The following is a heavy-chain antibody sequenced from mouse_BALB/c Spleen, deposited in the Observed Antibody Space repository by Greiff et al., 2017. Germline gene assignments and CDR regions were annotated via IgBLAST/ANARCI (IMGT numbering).Heavy chain of an antibody. CDR2: INPSNGRT. CDR1: GYTFTSYW. D-gene: IGHD1-1*02. Sequence: VQLQQPGAELVMPGASVKMSCKASGYTFTSYWMHWVKQRPGQGLEWIGEINPSNGRTNYNEKFKSKATLTVDKSSSTAYMQLSSLTSEDSAVYYCARYGYYAMDYWGQGTSVTVSS. V-gene: IGHV1S81*02. J-gene: IGHJ4*01. CDR3: ARYGYYAMDY.